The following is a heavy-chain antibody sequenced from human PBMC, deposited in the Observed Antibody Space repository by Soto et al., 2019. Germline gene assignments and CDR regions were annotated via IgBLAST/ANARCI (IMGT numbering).Heavy chain of an antibody. CDR2: IYPGDSDT. J-gene: IGHJ6*02. D-gene: IGHD6-25*01. V-gene: IGHV5-51*01. Sequence: PGESLKISCKGSGYSFTSYWIGWVRQMPGKGLEWMGIIYPGDSDTRYSPSFQGQVTISADKSISTAYLQWSSLKASDTAMYYCARHTNQRLRPIGMDVWGQGTTVTVSS. CDR1: GYSFTSYW. CDR3: ARHTNQRLRPIGMDV.